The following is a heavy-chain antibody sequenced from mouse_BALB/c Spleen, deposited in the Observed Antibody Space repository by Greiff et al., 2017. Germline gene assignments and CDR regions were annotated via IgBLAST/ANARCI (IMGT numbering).Heavy chain of an antibody. CDR3: ARIYYYGSSWYFDV. Sequence: VQLQQSGAELVRPGVSVKISCKGSGYTFTDYAMHWVKQSHAKSLEWIGVISTYYGDASYNQKFKGKATMTVDKSSSTAYMELARLTSEDFAIYYCARIYYYGSSWYFDVWGAGTTVTVSS. CDR2: ISTYYGDA. J-gene: IGHJ1*01. V-gene: IGHV1S137*01. D-gene: IGHD1-1*01. CDR1: GYTFTDYA.